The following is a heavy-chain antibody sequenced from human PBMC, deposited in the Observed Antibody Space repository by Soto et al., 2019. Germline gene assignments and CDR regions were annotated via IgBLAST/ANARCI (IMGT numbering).Heavy chain of an antibody. CDR2: IKQDGSEK. Sequence: GGSLSLSCAASGFTFSTYWMSWVRPAPGKGLEWVANIKQDGSEKYYVDSVKGRFTITRDNAKNSLYLQMNSLRAEDTAVYYCAREFIAAPYGGNDYWGQGTLVTVSS. V-gene: IGHV3-7*01. D-gene: IGHD6-6*01. J-gene: IGHJ4*02. CDR1: GFTFSTYW. CDR3: AREFIAAPYGGNDY.